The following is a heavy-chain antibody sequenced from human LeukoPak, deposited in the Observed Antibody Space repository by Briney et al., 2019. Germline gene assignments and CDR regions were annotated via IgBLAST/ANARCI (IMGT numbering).Heavy chain of an antibody. Sequence: SETLSLTCAVYGGSFSGYYWSWLRQPPGKGVEGIGEINHSGSTKYNPSIMSRVTISIDTSKNQFSLKLSSVTAADTAVYYCARAKIAYYDNSGRGWFDRWGQGTLVTVSS. D-gene: IGHD3-22*01. CDR2: INHSGST. CDR3: ARAKIAYYDNSGRGWFDR. CDR1: GGSFSGYY. V-gene: IGHV4-34*01. J-gene: IGHJ5*02.